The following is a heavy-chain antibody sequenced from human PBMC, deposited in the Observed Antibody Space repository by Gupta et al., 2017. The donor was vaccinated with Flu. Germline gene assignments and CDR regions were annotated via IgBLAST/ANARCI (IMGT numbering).Heavy chain of an antibody. D-gene: IGHD2/OR15-2a*01. Sequence: EVQRLESGGGVVKPGGSLRLSCAASGFTFSRYSVNWVRQAPGQGLEWVSSITGSGTYIYYADSVKGRFTISRDNAKNSLYLQMNSLRAEDTAVYYCARRGNYLGDAFDIWGQGTMVTGSS. CDR3: ARRGNYLGDAFDI. V-gene: IGHV3-21*01. J-gene: IGHJ3*02. CDR2: ITGSGTYI. CDR1: GFTFSRYS.